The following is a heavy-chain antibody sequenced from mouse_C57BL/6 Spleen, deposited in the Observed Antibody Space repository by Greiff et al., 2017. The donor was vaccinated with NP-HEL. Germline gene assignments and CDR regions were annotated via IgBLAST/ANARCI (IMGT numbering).Heavy chain of an antibody. CDR2: INPSNGGT. V-gene: IGHV1-53*01. CDR1: GYTFTSYW. J-gene: IGHJ4*01. CDR3: ARGSPYGNSWDYAMDY. Sequence: VQLQQPGTELVKPGASVKLSCKASGYTFTSYWMHWVKQRPGQGLEWIGNINPSNGGTNYNEKFKSKATLTVDKSSSTAYMPLSSLTSEDSAVYDGARGSPYGNSWDYAMDYWGQGTSVTVSS. D-gene: IGHD2-1*01.